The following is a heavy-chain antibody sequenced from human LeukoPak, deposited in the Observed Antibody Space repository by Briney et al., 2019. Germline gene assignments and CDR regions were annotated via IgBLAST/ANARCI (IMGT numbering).Heavy chain of an antibody. CDR2: FDPEDGET. CDR3: ARDLPKVALLSSYYYYYGMDV. CDR1: GYTLTELS. Sequence: ASVKVSCKVSGYTLTELSTHWVRQAPGKGLEWMGGFDPEDGETIYAQKFQGRVTMTRDTSITTAYMELSRLRSDDSAVYYCARDLPKVALLSSYYYYYGMDVWGQGTTVTVSS. J-gene: IGHJ6*02. D-gene: IGHD2-15*01. V-gene: IGHV1-24*01.